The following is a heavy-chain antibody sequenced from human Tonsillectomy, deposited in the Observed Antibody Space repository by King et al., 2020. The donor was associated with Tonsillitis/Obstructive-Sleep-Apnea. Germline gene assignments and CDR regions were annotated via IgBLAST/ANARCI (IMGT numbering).Heavy chain of an antibody. CDR1: GHSIRSSSYY. Sequence: QLQESGPGLVKPSETLSLTCTVSGHSIRSSSYYWGWIRQPPGKGLEWIGTIYYTGSTYYNPSLKSRVTISVYTSKNQFSLKLSSVTAADTALYYCARHVRDGYGTNFDYWGQGTLVTVSS. J-gene: IGHJ4*02. D-gene: IGHD5-24*01. CDR3: ARHVRDGYGTNFDY. V-gene: IGHV4-39*01. CDR2: IYYTGST.